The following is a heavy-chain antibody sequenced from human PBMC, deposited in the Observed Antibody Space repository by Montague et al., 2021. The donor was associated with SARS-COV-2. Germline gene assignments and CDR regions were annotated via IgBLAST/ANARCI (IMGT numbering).Heavy chain of an antibody. V-gene: IGHV3-33*05. CDR1: GFTFSSHG. CDR2: ISYDGSNK. J-gene: IGHJ6*02. D-gene: IGHD3-9*01. CDR3: ARDPKYYDILTGYLIARSYYYYYGMDV. Sequence: SLRLSCAASGFTFSSHGMHWVRQAPGKGLEWVAVISYDGSNKYYADSVKGRFTISRDNSKNTLYLQMNSLRAEDTAVYYCARDPKYYDILTGYLIARSYYYYYGMDVWGQGTTVTVSS.